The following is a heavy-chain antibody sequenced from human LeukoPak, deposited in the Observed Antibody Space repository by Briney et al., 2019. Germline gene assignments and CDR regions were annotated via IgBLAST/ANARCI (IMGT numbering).Heavy chain of an antibody. CDR3: ARELMVRGIPFDY. CDR1: GYTFSSYG. Sequence: ASVKVSCKASGYTFSSYGISWVRRAPGQGLEWMGWISVYNGKTNYAQKLQGRVTMTTETSTSTAYLELRSLRFDDTALYYCARELMVRGIPFDYWGQGTQVTVSS. CDR2: ISVYNGKT. V-gene: IGHV1-18*01. D-gene: IGHD3-10*01. J-gene: IGHJ4*02.